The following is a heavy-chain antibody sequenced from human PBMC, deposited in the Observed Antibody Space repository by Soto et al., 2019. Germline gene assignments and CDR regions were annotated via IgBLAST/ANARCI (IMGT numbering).Heavy chain of an antibody. D-gene: IGHD6-6*01. Sequence: PGGSLRLSCAASGFTFSNYPMCWVRQAPGKGLEWVSSISATGGGTYYADSVKGRFTISRDNSKNTLYLQMNSLRAEDTAVYFCARDLSIGPRPAYWGQGTLVTVSS. V-gene: IGHV3-23*01. CDR3: ARDLSIGPRPAY. J-gene: IGHJ4*02. CDR2: ISATGGGT. CDR1: GFTFSNYP.